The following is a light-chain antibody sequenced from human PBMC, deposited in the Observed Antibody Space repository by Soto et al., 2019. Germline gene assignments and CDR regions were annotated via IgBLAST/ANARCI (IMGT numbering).Light chain of an antibody. Sequence: EIVLTQSPGTLSLSPGERATLSCRASQSVSTSYLAWYQQKPGQAPRLLIYGASSRATGIPDRFSGSGSGADCTLTISRLEPEDCAVYYCQQYGSVPLTFGGGTKVEIK. CDR1: QSVSTSY. CDR2: GAS. CDR3: QQYGSVPLT. V-gene: IGKV3-20*01. J-gene: IGKJ4*01.